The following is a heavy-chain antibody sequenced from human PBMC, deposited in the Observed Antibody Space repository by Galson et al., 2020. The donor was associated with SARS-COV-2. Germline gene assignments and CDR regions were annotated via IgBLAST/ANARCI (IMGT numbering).Heavy chain of an antibody. CDR2: ISAYNGNT. CDR1: GYTFTSYG. CDR3: ASQVEEAGYYYYMDV. V-gene: IGHV1-18*01. Sequence: ASVKVSCKASGYTFTSYGISWVRQAPGQGLEWMGWISAYNGNTNYAQKLQGRVTMTTDTSTSTAYMELRSLRSDDTAVYYCASQVEEAGYYYYMDVWGKGTTVTVSS. J-gene: IGHJ6*03.